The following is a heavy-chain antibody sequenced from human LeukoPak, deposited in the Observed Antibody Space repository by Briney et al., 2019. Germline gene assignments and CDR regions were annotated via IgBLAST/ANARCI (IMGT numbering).Heavy chain of an antibody. CDR1: GGSFSGYY. J-gene: IGHJ4*02. V-gene: IGHV4-34*01. CDR2: INHSGST. D-gene: IGHD3-9*01. Sequence: SETLSLTCAVYGGSFSGYYWSWIRQPPGKGLEWIGEINHSGSTNYNPSLKSRVTISVDTSKNQFSLKLSSVTASDTAVYYCARVGIFTGYYRYFDYWGQGTLVTVSS. CDR3: ARVGIFTGYYRYFDY.